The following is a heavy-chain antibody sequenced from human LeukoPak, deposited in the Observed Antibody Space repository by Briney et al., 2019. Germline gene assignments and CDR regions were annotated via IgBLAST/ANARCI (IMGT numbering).Heavy chain of an antibody. CDR3: VRSAFLTTEFYFDY. Sequence: GGSLRLSCVSSGFTSSSYWLHWVRQAPGKGLVWVSRINTDRRTTTYADSVKGRFTISRDNAKNTLYLQMNSLRAEDTAVYYCVRSAFLTTEFYFDYWGQGSLVTVSS. CDR2: INTDRRTT. D-gene: IGHD4-11*01. V-gene: IGHV3-74*01. CDR1: GFTSSSYW. J-gene: IGHJ4*02.